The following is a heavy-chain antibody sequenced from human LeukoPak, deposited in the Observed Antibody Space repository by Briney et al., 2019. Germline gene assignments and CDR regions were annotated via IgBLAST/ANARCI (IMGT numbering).Heavy chain of an antibody. J-gene: IGHJ4*02. Sequence: ASVKVSCKASGYTFTYYYMHWVRQAPGQGGEWMGWINPNDGDTNYAQKFQGRVTMTRDTSISTAHMEVSRLRSDDTAVYYCARANFLYCSSSTCLFAYWGQGTLVTVSS. V-gene: IGHV1-2*02. CDR2: INPNDGDT. D-gene: IGHD2-2*01. CDR1: GYTFTYYY. CDR3: ARANFLYCSSSTCLFAY.